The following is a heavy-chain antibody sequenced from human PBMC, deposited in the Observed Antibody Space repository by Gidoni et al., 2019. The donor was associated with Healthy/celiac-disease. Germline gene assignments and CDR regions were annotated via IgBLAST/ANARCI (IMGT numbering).Heavy chain of an antibody. J-gene: IGHJ5*02. D-gene: IGHD6-13*01. CDR3: ARGERGSSWAGGGWFDP. V-gene: IGHV4-30-4*01. CDR2: IYSSGST. Sequence: QVQLQESGPGLVKPSQTLSLTCTVPCGSISSGDYYWSWIRQPPGKGLEWIGYIYSSGSTYYNPSLKSRVTISVDTSKNQFSLKLSSVTAADTAVYYCARGERGSSWAGGGWFDPWGQGTLVTVSS. CDR1: CGSISSGDYY.